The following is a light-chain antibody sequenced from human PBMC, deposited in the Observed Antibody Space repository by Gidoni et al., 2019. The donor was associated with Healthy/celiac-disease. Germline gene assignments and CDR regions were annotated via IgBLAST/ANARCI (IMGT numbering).Light chain of an antibody. J-gene: IGKJ5*01. CDR2: GAS. Sequence: PGERATLSCRASQSVSSNLAWYQQKPGQAPRLLIYGASTRATGIPARFSGSGSGTEFTLTISSLQSEDFAVYYCQQYNNWPPITFGQGTRLEIK. CDR3: QQYNNWPPIT. V-gene: IGKV3-15*01. CDR1: QSVSSN.